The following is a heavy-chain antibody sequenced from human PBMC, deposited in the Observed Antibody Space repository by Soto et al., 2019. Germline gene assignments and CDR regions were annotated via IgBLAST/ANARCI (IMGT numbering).Heavy chain of an antibody. V-gene: IGHV1-69*13. J-gene: IGHJ6*02. CDR1: GGTFSSYD. D-gene: IGHD2-8*01. CDR3: ARNGYYYYGMDV. CDR2: IIPIFGTA. Sequence: SVKVSCKASGGTFSSYDIRWVRQAPGQGLEWMGGIIPIFGTANYAQKFQGRVTITADESTSTAYMELSSLRSEDTAVYYCARNGYYYYGMDVWGQGTTVTVSS.